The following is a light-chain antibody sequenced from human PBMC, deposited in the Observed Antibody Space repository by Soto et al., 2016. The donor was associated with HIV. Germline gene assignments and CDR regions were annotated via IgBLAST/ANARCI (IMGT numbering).Light chain of an antibody. Sequence: SYELTQPPSVSVSPGQTASITCSGDKLGDKYACWYQQKPGQSPVLVIYQDTKRPSGIPERFSGSNSGNTATLTISGTQAMDEADHYCQAWDISTVVFGGGTKLTVL. J-gene: IGLJ2*01. CDR3: QAWDISTVV. CDR2: QDT. V-gene: IGLV3-1*01. CDR1: KLGDKY.